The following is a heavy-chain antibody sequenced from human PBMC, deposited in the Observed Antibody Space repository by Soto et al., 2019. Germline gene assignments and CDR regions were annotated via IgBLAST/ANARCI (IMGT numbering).Heavy chain of an antibody. Sequence: QVQLVQSGAEVKKPGASVKVSCKASGYTFTSYAMHWVRQAPGQRLEWMGWINAGNGNTKYPQKFQGRVTITRDTSASTAYMELSSLRSEDTAVYYCARYGMDVWGQGTTVTVSS. V-gene: IGHV1-3*01. J-gene: IGHJ6*02. CDR3: ARYGMDV. CDR1: GYTFTSYA. CDR2: INAGNGNT.